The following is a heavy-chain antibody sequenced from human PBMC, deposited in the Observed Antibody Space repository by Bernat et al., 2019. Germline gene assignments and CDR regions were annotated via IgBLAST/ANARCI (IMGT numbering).Heavy chain of an antibody. D-gene: IGHD5/OR15-5a*01. CDR3: ARVGSTASYYYYGMDV. Sequence: QMQLVESGGGVVQPGRSLRLSCAASGFTFSSYAMHWVRQAPGKGLEWVAVISYDGSNQYYADSVKGRFTISRDNSKNTLYLQMNSLRAEDTAVYYCARVGSTASYYYYGMDVWGQGTTVTVSS. V-gene: IGHV3-30-3*01. CDR1: GFTFSSYA. CDR2: ISYDGSNQ. J-gene: IGHJ6*02.